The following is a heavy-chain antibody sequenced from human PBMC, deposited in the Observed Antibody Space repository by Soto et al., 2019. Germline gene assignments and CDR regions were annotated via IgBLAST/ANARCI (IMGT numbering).Heavy chain of an antibody. CDR2: VSAYNGNT. J-gene: IGHJ5*02. CDR3: AREFGYYDSSGYWFDP. V-gene: IGHV1-18*04. Sequence: GASVKVSCKASGYTFTSHGISWVRQAPGQGLEWMGWVSAYNGNTNYAQKLQGRVTMTTDTSTSTAYMELRSLRSDDTAVYYCAREFGYYDSSGYWFDPWGQGTLVTVSS. CDR1: GYTFTSHG. D-gene: IGHD3-22*01.